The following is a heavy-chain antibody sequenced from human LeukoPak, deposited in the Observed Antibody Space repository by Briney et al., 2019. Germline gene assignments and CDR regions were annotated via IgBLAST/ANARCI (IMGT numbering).Heavy chain of an antibody. CDR2: IDPSDSET. D-gene: IGHD5-18*01. CDR3: ARQTAMGRSGDY. V-gene: IGHV5-51*01. CDR1: GYSFTSYW. Sequence: GESLKISCKASGYSFTSYWIGWVRQMPGKGLEWMGIIDPSDSETRYTPSFQGQVTISADKSLSTAYLQWNSLEASDTAMYYCARQTAMGRSGDYWGQGTPVTVSS. J-gene: IGHJ4*02.